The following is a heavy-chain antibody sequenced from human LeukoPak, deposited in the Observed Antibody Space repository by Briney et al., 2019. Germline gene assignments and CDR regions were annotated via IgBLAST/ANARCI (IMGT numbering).Heavy chain of an antibody. CDR2: IYSGGST. Sequence: GGSLRLSCAASGFTVSSNYMSWVRQAPGKGLEWVSVIYSGGSTYYADSVKGRFTISRDNSKNTLYLQMNSLRAEDTAVYYCAKDQDSGSYWSPTRGQGDYWGQGTLVTVSS. CDR1: GFTVSSNY. D-gene: IGHD1-26*01. V-gene: IGHV3-53*05. CDR3: AKDQDSGSYWSPTRGQGDY. J-gene: IGHJ4*02.